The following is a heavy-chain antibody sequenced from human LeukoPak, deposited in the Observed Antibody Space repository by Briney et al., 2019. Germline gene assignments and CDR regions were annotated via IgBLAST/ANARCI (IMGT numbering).Heavy chain of an antibody. D-gene: IGHD6-6*01. V-gene: IGHV3-30*03. J-gene: IGHJ4*02. Sequence: GGSLRLSCAASGFTFSNYAMHWVRQAPGKGLEWVAVVSSDGNSKYYADSMKGRFTISRDNSKNTLFLQVNSLRAEDTAVYYCARDSSSAFDYWGQGTLVTVSS. CDR3: ARDSSSAFDY. CDR2: VSSDGNSK. CDR1: GFTFSNYA.